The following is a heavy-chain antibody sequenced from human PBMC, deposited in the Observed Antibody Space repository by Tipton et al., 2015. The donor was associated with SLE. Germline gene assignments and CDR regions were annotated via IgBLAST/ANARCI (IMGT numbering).Heavy chain of an antibody. Sequence: QSGAEVKKPGASVKVSCKTSGYTFTGYYLHWVRQAPGQGLEWMGWIDPSSGDTDYVQRFQGRVTMTRDTPINTAYMELNSLRSDDTAVYYCAKDGTLPGFGGQGTLVTVSS. CDR1: GYTFTGYY. D-gene: IGHD1/OR15-1a*01. J-gene: IGHJ4*02. CDR2: IDPSSGDT. CDR3: AKDGTLPGF. V-gene: IGHV1-2*02.